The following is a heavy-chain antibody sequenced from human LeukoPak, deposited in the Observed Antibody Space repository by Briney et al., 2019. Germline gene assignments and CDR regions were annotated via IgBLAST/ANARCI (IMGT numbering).Heavy chain of an antibody. V-gene: IGHV1-2*02. D-gene: IGHD2-2*01. CDR2: INPNSGGT. J-gene: IGHJ5*02. CDR3: ARDRTLGYCSSTSCAARNWFDP. CDR1: GYTFTGYY. Sequence: ASVKVSCKASGYTFTGYYMHWVRQAPGQGLEWMGWINPNSGGTNYAQKFQGRVTMTRDTTISTAYMELSMLRSDDTAVYYCARDRTLGYCSSTSCAARNWFDPWGQGTLVTVSS.